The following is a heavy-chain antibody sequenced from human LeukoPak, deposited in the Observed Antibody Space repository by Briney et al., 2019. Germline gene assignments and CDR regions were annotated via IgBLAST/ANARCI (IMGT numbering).Heavy chain of an antibody. CDR1: GGTFSSYA. CDR2: IIPIFGTA. V-gene: IGHV1-69*05. J-gene: IGHJ4*02. D-gene: IGHD3-22*01. Sequence: ASVKVSCKASGGTFSSYAISWVRQAPGQGLEWMGGIIPIFGTANYAQKLQGRVTMTTDTSTSTAYMELRSLRSDDTAVYYCARGPSSGYYFFDYWGQGTLVTVSS. CDR3: ARGPSSGYYFFDY.